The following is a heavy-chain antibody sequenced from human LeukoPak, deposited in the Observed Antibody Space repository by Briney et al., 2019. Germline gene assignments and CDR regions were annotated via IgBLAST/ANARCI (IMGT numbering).Heavy chain of an antibody. D-gene: IGHD2-8*01. CDR1: GFTFSDYY. CDR2: ISSSGRII. J-gene: IGHJ6*02. V-gene: IGHV3-11*01. CDR3: ASVHYYGMEV. Sequence: PGGSLSLSCAASGFTFSDYYMSWIRQAPGKGLEWVSYISSSGRIIYYADSVKGRFTISRDNAKNSLFLQMNSLRAEDTAVYYCASVHYYGMEVWGQGTTVTVSS.